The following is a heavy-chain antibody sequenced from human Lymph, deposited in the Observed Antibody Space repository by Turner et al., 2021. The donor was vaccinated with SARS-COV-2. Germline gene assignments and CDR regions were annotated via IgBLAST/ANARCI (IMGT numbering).Heavy chain of an antibody. CDR2: ISSSSSHI. Sequence: EVQLVESGGGLVKPGGSLRLSCAASGFTFSSYSMNWVRQAPGKGLEWVSSISSSSSHIYYADSVKGRFTISRDNAKNSLYLQMNSLRAEDTAVYYCARGDYGDYGTVYFDYWGQGTLVTVSS. CDR1: GFTFSSYS. J-gene: IGHJ4*02. CDR3: ARGDYGDYGTVYFDY. V-gene: IGHV3-21*01. D-gene: IGHD4-17*01.